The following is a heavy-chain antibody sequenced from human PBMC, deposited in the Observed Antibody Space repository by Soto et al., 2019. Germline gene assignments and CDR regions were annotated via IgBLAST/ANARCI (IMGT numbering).Heavy chain of an antibody. CDR3: AKNGPRFLEWLSHYDY. V-gene: IGHV3-23*01. Sequence: GGSLRLSCAASGFTFSSYAMSWVRQAPGKGLEWVSAISGSGGSTYYADSVKGRFTISRDNSKNTLYLQMNSLRAEDTAVYYCAKNGPRFLEWLSHYDYWGQGTLVTVSS. J-gene: IGHJ4*02. CDR1: GFTFSSYA. CDR2: ISGSGGST. D-gene: IGHD3-3*01.